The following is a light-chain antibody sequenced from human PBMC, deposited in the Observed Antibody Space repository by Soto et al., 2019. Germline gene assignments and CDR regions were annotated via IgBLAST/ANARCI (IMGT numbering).Light chain of an antibody. Sequence: DIQMTQSPSTLSASVGDRVTITCRASQSISSWLAWYQQKPGKAPKLLIYDASSLESGVPSRFSGRGSGTEFPLTISSLQPDDFATYYCHQYNSYSWTFGQGTKVEIK. J-gene: IGKJ1*01. V-gene: IGKV1-5*01. CDR1: QSISSW. CDR3: HQYNSYSWT. CDR2: DAS.